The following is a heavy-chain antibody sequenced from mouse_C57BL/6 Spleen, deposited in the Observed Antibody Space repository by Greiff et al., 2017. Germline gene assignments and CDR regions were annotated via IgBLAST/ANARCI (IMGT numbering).Heavy chain of an antibody. CDR1: GYTFTSYW. J-gene: IGHJ4*01. CDR3: ARERGTTVVMDD. V-gene: IGHV1-72*01. Sequence: VQLQQPGAELVKPGASVTLSCKASGYTFTSYWMHWVKQRPGRGLEWLGRIDPNSGGTKYNEKFKSKATLTVDKPSSTAYMQLSSLTSDDSAVYYCARERGTTVVMDDWGQGTSVTVSS. D-gene: IGHD1-1*01. CDR2: IDPNSGGT.